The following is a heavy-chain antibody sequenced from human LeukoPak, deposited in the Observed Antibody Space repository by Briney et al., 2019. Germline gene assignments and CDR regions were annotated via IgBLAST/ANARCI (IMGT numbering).Heavy chain of an antibody. V-gene: IGHV3-30*02. CDR3: AKGTARVHWYFDL. D-gene: IGHD1-1*01. CDR1: GFTFSSYA. Sequence: PGGSLRLSCAASGFTFSSYAMHWVRQAPGKGLEWVAFIRYDGSNKYYADSVKGRFTISRDNSKNTLYLQMNSLRAEDTAVYYCAKGTARVHWYFDLWGRGTLVTVSS. CDR2: IRYDGSNK. J-gene: IGHJ2*01.